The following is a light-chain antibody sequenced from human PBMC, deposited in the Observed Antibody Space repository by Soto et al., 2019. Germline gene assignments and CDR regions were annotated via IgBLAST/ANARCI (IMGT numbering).Light chain of an antibody. J-gene: IGLJ3*02. Sequence: QSALTQPASVSGSPGQSITISCTGTSSDVGSYNHVSWYQQYPGKAPKLMIYEGSKRPSGVSNRFSGSKSGNTASLTISGLQAEDEADYHCCSYAGSSTWVFGGGTKLTVL. CDR3: CSYAGSSTWV. V-gene: IGLV2-23*01. CDR2: EGS. CDR1: SSDVGSYNH.